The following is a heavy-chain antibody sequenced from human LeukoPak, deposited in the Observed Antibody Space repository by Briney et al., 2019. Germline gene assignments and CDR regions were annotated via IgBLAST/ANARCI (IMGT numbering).Heavy chain of an antibody. Sequence: GASVKVSCKASGGTFSSYAISWMRQAPGQGLEWMGGIIPIFGTANYAQKFQGRVTITADESTSTAYMELSSLRSEDTAVYYCASNHPDCSGGSCYSGEFWFDPWGQGTLVTVSS. V-gene: IGHV1-69*13. CDR3: ASNHPDCSGGSCYSGEFWFDP. D-gene: IGHD2-15*01. J-gene: IGHJ5*02. CDR2: IIPIFGTA. CDR1: GGTFSSYA.